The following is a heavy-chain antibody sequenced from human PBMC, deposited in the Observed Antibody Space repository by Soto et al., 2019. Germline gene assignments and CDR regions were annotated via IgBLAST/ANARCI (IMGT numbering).Heavy chain of an antibody. CDR1: GGTFSSYA. Sequence: QVQLVQSGAEVKKPGSSVKVSCKASGGTFSSYAISWVRQAPGQGLEWMGGIIPIFGTATYAQKFQGRVTITADESTSTAYMELSSLRSDDTAVYYCASNHVSRQWLAYFDYWGQGTLVTVSS. CDR2: IIPIFGTA. CDR3: ASNHVSRQWLAYFDY. V-gene: IGHV1-69*12. D-gene: IGHD6-19*01. J-gene: IGHJ4*02.